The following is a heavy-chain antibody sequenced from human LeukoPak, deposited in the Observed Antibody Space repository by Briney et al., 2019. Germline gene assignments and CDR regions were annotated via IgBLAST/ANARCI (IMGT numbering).Heavy chain of an antibody. Sequence: PSETLSLTCTVSGGSISGYYWSWIRQPPGQGLEWIAYINSNGYTNYNPSLKSRVTISVDTSKNQFSLKVTSVTAADTAMYYCTKREGPMSGSYDYFDPWGQGTLVTVS. V-gene: IGHV4-4*09. CDR1: GGSISGYY. D-gene: IGHD1-26*01. CDR2: INSNGYT. J-gene: IGHJ5*02. CDR3: TKREGPMSGSYDYFDP.